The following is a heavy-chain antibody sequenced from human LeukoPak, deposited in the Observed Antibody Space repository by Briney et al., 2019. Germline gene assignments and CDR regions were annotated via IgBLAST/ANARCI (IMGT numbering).Heavy chain of an antibody. CDR1: GFTFSSYA. CDR2: ISGSCGST. J-gene: IGHJ4*02. CDR3: AKVGYCSSTSCYWRGTYYFDY. V-gene: IGHV3-23*01. D-gene: IGHD2-2*01. Sequence: GGSLRLSCAASGFTFSSYAMSWVGQAPGKGLEWVSAISGSCGSTYYADSVKGRFTISRDNSKNTLYLQMNSLRAEDTAVYYCAKVGYCSSTSCYWRGTYYFDYWGQGTLVHVSS.